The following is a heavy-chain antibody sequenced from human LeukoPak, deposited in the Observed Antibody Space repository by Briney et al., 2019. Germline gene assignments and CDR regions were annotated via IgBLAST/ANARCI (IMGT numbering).Heavy chain of an antibody. CDR2: ISGSGGST. D-gene: IGHD6-13*01. Sequence: GSLRLSCAASGFTFSSYAMSWVRQAPGKGLEWVSAISGSGGSTYYADSVKGRFTISRDNSKNTLYLQMNSLRAEDTAVYYCAKDTAGYSSSWEGWFDPWGQGTLVTVSS. V-gene: IGHV3-23*01. CDR3: AKDTAGYSSSWEGWFDP. CDR1: GFTFSSYA. J-gene: IGHJ5*02.